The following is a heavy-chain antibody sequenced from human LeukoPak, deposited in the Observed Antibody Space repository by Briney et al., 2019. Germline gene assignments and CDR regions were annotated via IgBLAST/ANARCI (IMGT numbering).Heavy chain of an antibody. CDR3: AQGSSGWY. V-gene: IGHV3-23*01. J-gene: IGHJ4*02. D-gene: IGHD6-19*01. Sequence: GGSLRLSCAASGFTVSSNYMSWVRQAPGKGLEWVSAITGSGGSTYYADSVKGRFTISRDNSKNTLYLQMNSLRAEDTAVYYCAQGSSGWYWGQGTLVTVSS. CDR2: ITGSGGST. CDR1: GFTVSSNY.